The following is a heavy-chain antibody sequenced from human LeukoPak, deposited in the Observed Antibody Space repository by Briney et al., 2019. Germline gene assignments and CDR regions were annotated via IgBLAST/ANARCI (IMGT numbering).Heavy chain of an antibody. V-gene: IGHV3-30-3*01. D-gene: IGHD3-22*01. CDR1: GFTFSSYA. CDR2: VSFDGDKK. CDR3: ARPLGAGYFDTSGYPDAFDI. J-gene: IGHJ3*02. Sequence: GRSLRLSCAASGFTFSSYAMHWVRQAPGKGLEWVAVVSFDGDKKYYADSVKGRFTISRDNSKNTVFLQMNSLRREDTAAYYCARPLGAGYFDTSGYPDAFDIWGQGTTVSVSS.